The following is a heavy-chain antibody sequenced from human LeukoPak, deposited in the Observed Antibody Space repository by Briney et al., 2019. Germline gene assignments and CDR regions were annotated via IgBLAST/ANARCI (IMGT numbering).Heavy chain of an antibody. J-gene: IGHJ4*02. CDR3: ASFSQLTYFDY. V-gene: IGHV3-7*01. CDR1: GFTFSRYW. D-gene: IGHD1-1*01. CDR2: IKQDGSQK. Sequence: GGSLRLSCAASGFTFSRYWMSWVRQAPGKGLEWAANIKQDGSQKSYVDSVKGRFTISRDNANNLLYLQMNSLRAEDTAVYYCASFSQLTYFDYWGQGTLVTVSS.